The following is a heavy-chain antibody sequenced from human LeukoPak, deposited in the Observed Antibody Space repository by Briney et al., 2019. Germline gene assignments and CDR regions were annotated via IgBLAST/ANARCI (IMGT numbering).Heavy chain of an antibody. CDR3: ARRAYCSGGSCYRHWFDP. CDR1: GYTFTSYD. Sequence: GASVKVSCKASGYTFTSYDINWVRQATGQGLEWMGWMNPNSGNTGYAQKFQGRVTMTRNTSISTAYMELSSLRSKDTAVYYCARRAYCSGGSCYRHWFDPWGQGTLVTVSS. V-gene: IGHV1-8*01. D-gene: IGHD2-15*01. CDR2: MNPNSGNT. J-gene: IGHJ5*02.